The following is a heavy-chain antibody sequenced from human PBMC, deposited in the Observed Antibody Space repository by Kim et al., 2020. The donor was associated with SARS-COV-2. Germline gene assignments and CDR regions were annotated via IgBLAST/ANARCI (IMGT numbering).Heavy chain of an antibody. CDR3: ARESGSSGRAGWFDP. J-gene: IGHJ5*02. CDR2: ISHDERIK. D-gene: IGHD3-22*01. Sequence: GGSLRLSCAASGFTLTSSVIHWVRRAPGKGLEWVALISHDERIKLYGESVKGRFSISRDTSKNTVYLQMNTLRVEDMAIYHCARESGSSGRAGWFDPWG. V-gene: IGHV3-33*05. CDR1: GFTLTSSV.